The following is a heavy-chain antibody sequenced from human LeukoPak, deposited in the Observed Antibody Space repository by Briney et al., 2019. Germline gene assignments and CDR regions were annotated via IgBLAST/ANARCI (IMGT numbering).Heavy chain of an antibody. J-gene: IGHJ4*02. V-gene: IGHV3-23*01. D-gene: IGHD3-10*01. CDR3: AKGRITMVRGVTDFDY. CDR2: ISGSGGST. Sequence: GGSLRLSCAASGFTFSSYAMSWVRQAPGKGLEWVSAISGSGGSTYYADSVKGRFTISRDNSKNTRYLQMNSLRAEDTAVYYCAKGRITMVRGVTDFDYWGQGTLVTVSS. CDR1: GFTFSSYA.